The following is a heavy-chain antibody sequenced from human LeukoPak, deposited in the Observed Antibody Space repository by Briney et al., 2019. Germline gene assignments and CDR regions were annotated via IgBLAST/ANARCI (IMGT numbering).Heavy chain of an antibody. CDR2: IYYSGTT. V-gene: IGHV4-39*02. CDR1: SGSISSSHYY. CDR3: ARDPLGVFGVVTSFDY. D-gene: IGHD3-3*01. J-gene: IGHJ4*02. Sequence: PSETLSLTCTVSSGSISSSHYYWDWIRQPPGKGLEWIGTIYYSGTTYYNPSLESRATISVDASKNQFYLMLNSVTAADTAVYYCARDPLGVFGVVTSFDYWGQGTLVTVSS.